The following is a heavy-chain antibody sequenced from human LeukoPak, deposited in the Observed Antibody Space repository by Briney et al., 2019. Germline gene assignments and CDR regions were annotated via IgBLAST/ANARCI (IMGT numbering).Heavy chain of an antibody. V-gene: IGHV4-59*01. D-gene: IGHD6-13*01. CDR2: IYYSGST. CDR1: GGSISSYY. Sequence: SETLSLTCTVSGGSISSYYWSWIRQPPGKGLEWIGYIYYSGSTNYNPSLESRDTISVDTSKNQFSLKLSSVTAADTAVYYCARGLAAAGHLTAVDYWGQGTLVTVSS. J-gene: IGHJ4*02. CDR3: ARGLAAAGHLTAVDY.